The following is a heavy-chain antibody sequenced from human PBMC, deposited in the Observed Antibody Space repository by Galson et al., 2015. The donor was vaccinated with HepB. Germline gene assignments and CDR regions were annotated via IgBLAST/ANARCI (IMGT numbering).Heavy chain of an antibody. CDR2: IYHSGST. D-gene: IGHD6-19*01. Sequence: ETLSLTCAVSGGSISSNKWWSWVRQSPGKWLEWIGEIYHSGSTNYNPSVKSRVTLSIDKSKNQFSLKLNSVTAADTAVYYCATVKYGSGWYLSPLDNWGQGTLVTVSS. CDR1: GGSISSNKW. V-gene: IGHV4-4*02. J-gene: IGHJ4*02. CDR3: ATVKYGSGWYLSPLDN.